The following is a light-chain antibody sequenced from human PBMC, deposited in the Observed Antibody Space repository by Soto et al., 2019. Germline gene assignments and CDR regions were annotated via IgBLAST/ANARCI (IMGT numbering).Light chain of an antibody. CDR2: KAS. CDR1: QTIGTW. V-gene: IGKV1-5*03. CDR3: QKYNDYWRT. J-gene: IGKJ1*01. Sequence: DIQMTQSPSTLSASVGDRVTITCRASQTIGTWLAWYQQKPGKAPSLLIYKASSLESAVPSRFSGSGSGTEFTLTISSLQPDDFATYYCQKYNDYWRTFGQGTKVEMK.